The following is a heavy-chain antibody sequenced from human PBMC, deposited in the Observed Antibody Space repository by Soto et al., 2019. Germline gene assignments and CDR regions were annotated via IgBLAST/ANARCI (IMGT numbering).Heavy chain of an antibody. CDR2: ITGTGVSI. CDR1: GFSFSGYA. J-gene: IGHJ4*02. CDR3: AKDSIPYSSSYDLDH. D-gene: IGHD6-6*01. V-gene: IGHV3-23*01. Sequence: EVQLLESGGGLVQPGGSLRLSCVASGFSFSGYAMSWVRQAPGKGLVWVSSITGTGVSIYYADSVRGRFTISRDNSKNTLYLQMSSLRDEDAARYYCAKDSIPYSSSYDLDHWGRGALVTVSS.